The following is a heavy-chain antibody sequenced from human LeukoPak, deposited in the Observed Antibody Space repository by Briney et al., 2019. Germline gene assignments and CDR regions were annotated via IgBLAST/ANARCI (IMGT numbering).Heavy chain of an antibody. CDR2: IHYSGTT. CDR1: GGSISPYY. V-gene: IGHV4-59*01. J-gene: IGHJ2*01. Sequence: SETLSLTCTVSGGSISPYYWSWIREPPGKGLEWIGYIHYSGTTNYNPSLKSRVILSVDTSKNQLSLKLNSVTAADTAVYYCARDRYFDLWGRGALVTVSS. CDR3: ARDRYFDL.